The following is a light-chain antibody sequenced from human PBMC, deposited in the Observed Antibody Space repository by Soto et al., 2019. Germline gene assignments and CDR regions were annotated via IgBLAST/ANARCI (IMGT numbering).Light chain of an antibody. V-gene: IGLV2-11*01. J-gene: IGLJ1*01. CDR2: DVS. CDR1: SSDVGAYNY. Sequence: QSALTQPRSVSGSPGQSVTISCTGTSSDVGAYNYVSWYQQHPAKAPNLMIYDVSTRPSGVPDRFSGSKSGNTASLTISGLQAEDEGDYYCCSYTNSAYVFGTGTKVTVL. CDR3: CSYTNSAYV.